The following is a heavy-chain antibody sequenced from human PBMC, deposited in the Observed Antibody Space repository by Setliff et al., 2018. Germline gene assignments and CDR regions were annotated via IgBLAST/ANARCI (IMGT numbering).Heavy chain of an antibody. CDR1: GGSISSGSDY. Sequence: SETLSLTCSVSGGSISSGSDYWTWIRQPAGKGLEWIGHIYTRGITNYNPSLKSRVTISVDTSKNQFSLKLTSLNAADSAVYYCARASHSYGSPNWFDPWGPGTLVTVSS. CDR3: ARASHSYGSPNWFDP. J-gene: IGHJ5*02. V-gene: IGHV4-61*09. CDR2: IYTRGIT. D-gene: IGHD3-22*01.